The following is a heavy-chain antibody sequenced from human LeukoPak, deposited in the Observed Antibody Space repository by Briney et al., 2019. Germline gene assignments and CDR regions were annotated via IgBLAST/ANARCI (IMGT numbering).Heavy chain of an antibody. CDR1: GFTFSSYS. CDR3: ARGLMGGYPYFEN. Sequence: GGSLRPSCAASGFTFSSYSMNWVRQAPGKGLEWVSHINWNGNTIGYGDSVKGRFTISRDNAKNSLYLQMNSLRAEDTAFYYCARGLMGGYPYFENWGQGTLVTVSS. CDR2: INWNGNTI. D-gene: IGHD3-22*01. V-gene: IGHV3-20*04. J-gene: IGHJ4*02.